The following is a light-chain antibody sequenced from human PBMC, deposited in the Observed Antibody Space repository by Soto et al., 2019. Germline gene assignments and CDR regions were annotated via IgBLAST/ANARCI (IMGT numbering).Light chain of an antibody. CDR2: PAA. CDR1: RCMSSW. V-gene: IGKV1-12*01. J-gene: IGKJ4*01. CDR3: QQANSFPLT. Sequence: DIQMTQSPSFVSASVGDRVIITCRASRCMSSWLAWYQQKPGKAPKLLIYPAAYLRSGAPSSFSGSGSGPYFTLTIGSLQPEDVGPYFCQQANSFPLTFGGGTKVEIK.